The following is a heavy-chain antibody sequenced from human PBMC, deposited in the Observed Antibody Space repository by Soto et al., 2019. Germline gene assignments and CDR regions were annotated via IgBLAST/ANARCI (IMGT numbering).Heavy chain of an antibody. CDR1: GFTFSIYA. CDR2: ISGSGGST. Sequence: GGSLRLSCAASGFTFSIYAMSWVRHAPGKGLEWVSAISGSGGSTYYADSVKGRFTISRDNSKNTLYLQMNSLRAEDTAVYYCAKAPIVVVVAATGVDYWGQGTLVTVSS. V-gene: IGHV3-23*01. J-gene: IGHJ4*02. D-gene: IGHD2-15*01. CDR3: AKAPIVVVVAATGVDY.